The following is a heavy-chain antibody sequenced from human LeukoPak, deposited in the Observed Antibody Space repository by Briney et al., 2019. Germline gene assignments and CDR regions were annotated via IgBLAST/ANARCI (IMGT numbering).Heavy chain of an antibody. CDR3: AREAGSVTTYSYYYYYGMDV. J-gene: IGHJ6*02. CDR1: GGSISSSSYY. Sequence: TAETPSLTCTVSGGSISSSSYYWGWIRQPPGKGLGWIGSIYYSGSTYYNPSLKSRVTISVDTSKNQFSLKLSSVTAADTAVYYCAREAGSVTTYSYYYYYGMDVWGQGTTVTVSS. V-gene: IGHV4-39*01. D-gene: IGHD4-17*01. CDR2: IYYSGST.